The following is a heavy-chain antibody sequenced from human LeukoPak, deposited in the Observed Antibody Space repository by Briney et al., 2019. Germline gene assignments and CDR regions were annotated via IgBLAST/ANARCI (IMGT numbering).Heavy chain of an antibody. CDR1: GYSISSGYY. Sequence: PSETLSLTCAVSGYSISSGYYWGWIRQPPGKGLEWIGSIYHSGSTYYNPSLKRRVTISVDTSKNQFSLKLSSVTAADTAVYYCARAISCPKSSTSCYIEGVDYWGQGTLVTVSS. D-gene: IGHD2-2*02. V-gene: IGHV4-38-2*01. J-gene: IGHJ4*02. CDR2: IYHSGST. CDR3: ARAISCPKSSTSCYIEGVDY.